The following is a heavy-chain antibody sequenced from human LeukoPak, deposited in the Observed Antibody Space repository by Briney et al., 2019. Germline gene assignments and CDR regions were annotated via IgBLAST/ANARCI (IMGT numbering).Heavy chain of an antibody. D-gene: IGHD6-25*01. V-gene: IGHV4-34*01. CDR3: ARGLQRLPAGGY. Sequence: SETLSLTCAVYGGSFSGYYWSLIRQPPGNGLEWIGDINHSGSTNYNPSLKSRVTISVDTSKSQFSLKLNSVTAADTAVYYCARGLQRLPAGGYWGQGTLVTVPS. J-gene: IGHJ4*02. CDR2: INHSGST. CDR1: GGSFSGYY.